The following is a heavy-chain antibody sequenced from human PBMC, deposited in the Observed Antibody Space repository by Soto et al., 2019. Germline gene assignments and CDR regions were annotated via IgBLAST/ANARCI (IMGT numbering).Heavy chain of an antibody. CDR1: GLTFNNYA. J-gene: IGHJ6*02. D-gene: IGHD6-19*01. CDR2: ITGDGGST. CDR3: AKLTVAGTRFFYYYSMDV. Sequence: PGGSLRLSCATSGLTFNNYAMSWVRQAPGKGLKWVSTITGDGGSTFYAASVKGRFTISRDNSKNTLYLRMNGLGAEDTAIYYCAKLTVAGTRFFYYYSMDVWGQGTTVTVS. V-gene: IGHV3-23*01.